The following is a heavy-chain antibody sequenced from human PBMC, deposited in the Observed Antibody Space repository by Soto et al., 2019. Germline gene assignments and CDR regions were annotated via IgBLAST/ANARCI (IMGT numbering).Heavy chain of an antibody. CDR1: GFTFSSYG. D-gene: IGHD3-22*01. J-gene: IGHJ4*02. Sequence: PGGSLRLSCAASGFTFSSYGMHWVRQAPGKGLEWVAFISYDGSNKYFADSLKGRFTISRDNSKNTLYLQMNSLRAEDTAVYYFAKDIQGYYDSSGYYPFDYWGQGTLVTVSS. CDR3: AKDIQGYYDSSGYYPFDY. CDR2: ISYDGSNK. V-gene: IGHV3-30*18.